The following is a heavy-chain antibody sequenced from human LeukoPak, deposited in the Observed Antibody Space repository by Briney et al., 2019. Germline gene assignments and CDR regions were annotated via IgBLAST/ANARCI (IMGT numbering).Heavy chain of an antibody. V-gene: IGHV4-39*01. CDR3: ARRGRLWWQLGFY. CDR2: LYYNGST. CDR1: GGSISSSSYY. D-gene: IGHD4-23*01. J-gene: IGHJ4*02. Sequence: SETLSLTCTVSGGSISSSSYYWGWICQPPGKGLEWIGSLYYNGSTYYNPSLKSRVTISVDTSKEQFSLKLSSVTAADTAVYYCARRGRLWWQLGFYWGQGTLVTVSS.